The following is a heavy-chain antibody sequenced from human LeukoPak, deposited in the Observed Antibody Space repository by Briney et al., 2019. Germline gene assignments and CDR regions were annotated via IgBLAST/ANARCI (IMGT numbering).Heavy chain of an antibody. CDR1: GGSISSSSYY. D-gene: IGHD6-19*01. CDR3: ARRVHSSGWFELDY. Sequence: SETLSLTCTVSGGSISSSSYYWGWIRQPPGKGLEWIGSIYYSGSTYYNPSLKSQVTISVDTSKNQFSLKLSSVTAADTAVYYCARRVHSSGWFELDYWGQGTLVTVSS. V-gene: IGHV4-39*01. J-gene: IGHJ4*02. CDR2: IYYSGST.